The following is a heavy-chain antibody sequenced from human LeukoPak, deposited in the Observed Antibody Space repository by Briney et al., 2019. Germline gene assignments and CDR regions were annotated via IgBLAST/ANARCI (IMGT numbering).Heavy chain of an antibody. CDR3: ANGIRLIHPFDY. D-gene: IGHD5-18*01. Sequence: TGGSLRLSCAASGFIFTGYFMSWVRQAPGKGLEWVSAISGSGGSTYYADSVKGRFTISRDNSKNTLYLQMNSLRAEDTAVYYCANGIRLIHPFDYWGQGTLVTVSS. CDR2: ISGSGGST. CDR1: GFIFTGYF. J-gene: IGHJ4*02. V-gene: IGHV3-23*01.